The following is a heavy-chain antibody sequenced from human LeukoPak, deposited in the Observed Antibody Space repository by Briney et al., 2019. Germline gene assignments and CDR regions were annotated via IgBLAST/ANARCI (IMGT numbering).Heavy chain of an antibody. CDR2: IYSGGST. D-gene: IGHD1-26*01. J-gene: IGHJ3*02. V-gene: IGHV3-53*01. CDR3: AREAIGIVGALGAFDI. Sequence: PGGSLRLSCAASGFTVSSNYMSWVRQAPGKGLEWVSVIYSGGSTYYADSVKGRFTISRDNSKNTLYLQMNSLRAEDTAVYYCAREAIGIVGALGAFDIWGQGTMVTVSS. CDR1: GFTVSSNY.